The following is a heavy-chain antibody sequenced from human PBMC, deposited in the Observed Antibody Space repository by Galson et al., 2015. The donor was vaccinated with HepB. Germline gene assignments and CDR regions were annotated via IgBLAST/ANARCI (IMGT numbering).Heavy chain of an antibody. CDR2: ISYDGRNK. Sequence: SLRLSCAASGFIFRSCAMHWVRQAPGKGLEWVAVISYDGRNKYDANSVKGRFTISRDNSKTTLYLQMNGLRPEDTAVYFCARVPAVSFSSGWSTLDSWGQGTLVSVSS. CDR3: ARVPAVSFSSGWSTLDS. CDR1: GFIFRSCA. J-gene: IGHJ4*02. D-gene: IGHD6-19*01. V-gene: IGHV3-30*04.